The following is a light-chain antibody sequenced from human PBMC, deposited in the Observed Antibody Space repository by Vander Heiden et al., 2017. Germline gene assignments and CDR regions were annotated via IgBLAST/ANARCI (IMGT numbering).Light chain of an antibody. V-gene: IGLV1-40*01. CDR3: QSYDSSLSAV. Sequence: QSVLTRPPSAYGAPGPRVTISCIGSSSNIGAGYDVHWYQQLPGTAPKLLIYGNRKRPAGVPDRFSGSKSGTSASLAIAGLQAEDEADYYCQSYDSSLSAVFGGGTKLTVL. CDR1: SSNIGAGYD. CDR2: GNR. J-gene: IGLJ2*01.